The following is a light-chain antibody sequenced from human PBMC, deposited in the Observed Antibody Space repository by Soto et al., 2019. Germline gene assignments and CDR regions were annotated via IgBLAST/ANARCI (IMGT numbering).Light chain of an antibody. J-gene: IGKJ1*01. V-gene: IGKV3-20*01. CDR1: QSVSSNS. CDR3: QQYGRSPWT. CDR2: GAS. Sequence: SVLPKTPGTLSLSPGERATLSCRASQSVSSNSVAWFQQRSGQAPRLLIFGASSRATGIPDRFSGSGSGTDFTLTISGLEPEDFAVYFCQQYGRSPWTFGQGTKVDI.